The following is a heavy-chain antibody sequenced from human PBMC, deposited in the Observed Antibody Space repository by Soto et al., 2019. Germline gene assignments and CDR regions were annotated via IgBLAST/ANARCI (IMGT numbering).Heavy chain of an antibody. Sequence: ASETLSLTCTVSGGSISSGGYYWSWIRQHPGKGLEWIGYIYYSGSTYYNPSLKSRVTISVDTSKNRFSLKLSSVTAADTAVYYCARGWDIVVVPAANWFDPWGQGTLVTVSS. J-gene: IGHJ5*02. CDR2: IYYSGST. CDR3: ARGWDIVVVPAANWFDP. D-gene: IGHD2-2*01. CDR1: GGSISSGGYY. V-gene: IGHV4-31*03.